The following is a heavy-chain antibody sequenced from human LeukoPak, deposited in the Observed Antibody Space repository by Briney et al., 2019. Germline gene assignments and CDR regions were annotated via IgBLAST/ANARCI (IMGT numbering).Heavy chain of an antibody. CDR1: GYTFTSYG. V-gene: IGHV1-18*01. CDR2: ISAYNGNT. Sequence: GASVKVSCKASGYTFTSYGISWVRQAPGQGLEWMGWISAYNGNTNYAQKLQGRVTITADESTSTAYMELSSLRSEDTAVYYCARAGRPRITIFGVGPEAAFDIWGQGTMVTVSS. CDR3: ARAGRPRITIFGVGPEAAFDI. J-gene: IGHJ3*02. D-gene: IGHD3-3*01.